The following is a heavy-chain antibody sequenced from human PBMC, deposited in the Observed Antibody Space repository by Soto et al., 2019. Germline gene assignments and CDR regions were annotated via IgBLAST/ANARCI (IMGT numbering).Heavy chain of an antibody. Sequence: EVQLVESGGGLVQPGGSLRLSCAASGFTFSSYEMNWVRQAPGKGLEWVSYISSSGSTIYYADSVKGRFTISRDNAKNSLYLQMNSLRAEDTAVYYCARVDYYGSGSYLDYWGQGTLVTVSS. CDR1: GFTFSSYE. V-gene: IGHV3-48*03. CDR3: ARVDYYGSGSYLDY. CDR2: ISSSGSTI. D-gene: IGHD3-10*01. J-gene: IGHJ4*02.